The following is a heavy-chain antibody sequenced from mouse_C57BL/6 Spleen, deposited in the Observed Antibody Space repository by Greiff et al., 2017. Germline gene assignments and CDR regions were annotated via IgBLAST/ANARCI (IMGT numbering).Heavy chain of an antibody. CDR2: INPYNGGT. CDR1: GYTFTDYY. Sequence: EVKLQESGPVLVKPGASVKMSCKASGYTFTDYYMNWVKQSHGKSLEWIGVINPYNGGTSYNQKFKGKATLTVDKSSSTAYMELNSLTSEDSAVYYCARSDGTGSYWYFDVWGTGTTVTVSS. D-gene: IGHD4-1*01. CDR3: ARSDGTGSYWYFDV. J-gene: IGHJ1*03. V-gene: IGHV1-19*01.